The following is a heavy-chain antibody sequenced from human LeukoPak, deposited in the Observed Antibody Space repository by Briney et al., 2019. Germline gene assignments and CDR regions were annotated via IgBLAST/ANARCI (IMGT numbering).Heavy chain of an antibody. CDR1: GYTFTSYY. D-gene: IGHD6-13*01. CDR2: INPSGGST. CDR3: ARDGIAAAGKNWFDP. V-gene: IGHV1-46*01. J-gene: IGHJ5*02. Sequence: ASVKVSCKASGYTFTSYYMHWVRQAPGQGLEWIGIINPSGGSTSYAQKLQGRVTMTRDTSTSTVYMEPSSLRSEDTAVYYCARDGIAAAGKNWFDPWGQGTLVTVSS.